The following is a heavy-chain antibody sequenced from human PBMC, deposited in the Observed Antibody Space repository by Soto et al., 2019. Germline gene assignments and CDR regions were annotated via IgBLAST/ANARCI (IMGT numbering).Heavy chain of an antibody. CDR2: ISYDGSNK. V-gene: IGHV3-30-3*01. J-gene: IGHJ4*02. CDR3: ARDLYRGVSIKIVVVRSYYFDY. D-gene: IGHD3-22*01. CDR1: GFTFSSYA. Sequence: QVQLVESGGGVVQPGRSLRLSCAASGFTFSSYAMHWVRQAPGKGLEWVAVISYDGSNKYYADSVKGRFTISRDNSKNTLYPQMNSLRAEDTAVYYCARDLYRGVSIKIVVVRSYYFDYWGQGTLVTVSS.